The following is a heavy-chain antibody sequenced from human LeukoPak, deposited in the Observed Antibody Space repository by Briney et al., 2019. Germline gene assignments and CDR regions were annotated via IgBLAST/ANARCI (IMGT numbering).Heavy chain of an antibody. CDR1: GFTFSSYA. CDR3: ARGGYCSGGSCYSFDP. V-gene: IGHV3-30-3*01. J-gene: IGHJ5*02. D-gene: IGHD2-15*01. Sequence: QPGRSLRLSCAASGFTFSSYAMHWVRQAPGKGLEWVAVISYDGSNKYYADSVKGRFTISRDNSKNTLYLQMNSLRAEDTAVYYCARGGYCSGGSCYSFDPWGQGTLVTVSS. CDR2: ISYDGSNK.